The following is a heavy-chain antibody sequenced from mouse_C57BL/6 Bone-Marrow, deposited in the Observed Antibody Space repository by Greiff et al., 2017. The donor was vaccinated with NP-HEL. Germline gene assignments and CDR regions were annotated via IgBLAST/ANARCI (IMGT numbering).Heavy chain of an antibody. Sequence: EVQLQQSGAELVRPGASVKLSCTASGFNITDDYMHWVKQRPEQGLEWIGWIDPENGDTEYASKFQGKATITADTSSNTAYLQLSSLTSEDTAVYYCSAEGYFDYWGQGTTLTVSS. V-gene: IGHV14-4*01. CDR2: IDPENGDT. J-gene: IGHJ2*01. CDR3: SAEGYFDY. CDR1: GFNITDDY.